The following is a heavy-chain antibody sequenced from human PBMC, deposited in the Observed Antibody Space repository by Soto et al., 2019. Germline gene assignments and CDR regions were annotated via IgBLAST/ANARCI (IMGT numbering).Heavy chain of an antibody. Sequence: QVQLVESGGGVVQPGRSLRLSCAASGFTFSSYAMHWVRQAPGKGLEWVAVISYDGSNKYYADSVKGRFTISRDNSKNTLYLQMNSLRAEDTAVYYCAREGTSYYYDSSGYYSWFDPWGQGTLVTVSS. V-gene: IGHV3-30-3*01. CDR2: ISYDGSNK. CDR1: GFTFSSYA. D-gene: IGHD3-22*01. J-gene: IGHJ5*02. CDR3: AREGTSYYYDSSGYYSWFDP.